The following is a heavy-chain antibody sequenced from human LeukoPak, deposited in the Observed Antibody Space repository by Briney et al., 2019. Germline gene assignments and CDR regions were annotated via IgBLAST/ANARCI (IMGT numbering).Heavy chain of an antibody. D-gene: IGHD2-21*02. J-gene: IGHJ4*02. V-gene: IGHV3-53*01. CDR2: IYSGGST. Sequence: GGSLRLSCAASGFTVSSNHMSWVRQAPGKGLEWVSVIYSGGSTYYADSVKGRFTISRDNSKNTLYHQMNSLRAEDTAVYYCSRDEKLHCGGDCYDVDYSGEGKLVSVSS. CDR3: SRDEKLHCGGDCYDVDY. CDR1: GFTVSSNH.